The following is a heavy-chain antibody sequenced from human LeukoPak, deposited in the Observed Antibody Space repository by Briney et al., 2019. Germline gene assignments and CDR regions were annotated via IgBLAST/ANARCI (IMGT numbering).Heavy chain of an antibody. Sequence: PGGSLRLSCAGFGFTFRHYGMHWVRQGPGKGLEWVSSISSSSSYIYYADSVKGRFTISRDNAKNSLYLQMNSLRAEDTAVYYCAREPRIAAAVFDYWGQGTLVTVSS. J-gene: IGHJ4*02. CDR1: GFTFRHYG. V-gene: IGHV3-21*01. D-gene: IGHD6-13*01. CDR3: AREPRIAAAVFDY. CDR2: ISSSSSYI.